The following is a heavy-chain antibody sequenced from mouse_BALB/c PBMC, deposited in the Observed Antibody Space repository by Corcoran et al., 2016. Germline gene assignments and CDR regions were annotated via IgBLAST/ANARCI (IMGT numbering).Heavy chain of an antibody. CDR1: GYTFTSYV. D-gene: IGHD1-1*01. CDR3: ARENYYYGSSYGAMDY. CDR2: INPYNDGT. J-gene: IGHJ4*01. V-gene: IGHV1S136*01. Sequence: EVQLQQSGPELVKPGASVKMSCKASGYTFTSYVMHWVKQKPGQGLEWIGYINPYNDGTKYNEKFKGKATLTSDKSSSTAYMELSSLTSEDSAVYYCARENYYYGSSYGAMDYWGQGTSVTVSS.